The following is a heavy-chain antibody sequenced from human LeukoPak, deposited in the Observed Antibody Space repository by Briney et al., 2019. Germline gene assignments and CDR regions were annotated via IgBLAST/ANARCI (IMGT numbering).Heavy chain of an antibody. D-gene: IGHD3-22*01. V-gene: IGHV1-69*04. J-gene: IGHJ3*02. Sequence: ASVKVSCKASGGTFSSYAISWVRQAPGQGLEWMGRIIPILGIANYAQKFQGRVTITADKSTSTAYMELSSLRSEDTAVYYCARDRQSYYDSSGYSLGAFDIWGQGTMVTVSS. CDR3: ARDRQSYYDSSGYSLGAFDI. CDR1: GGTFSSYA. CDR2: IIPILGIA.